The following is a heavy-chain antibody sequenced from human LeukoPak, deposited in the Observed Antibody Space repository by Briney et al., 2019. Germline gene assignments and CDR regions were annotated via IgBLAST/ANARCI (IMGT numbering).Heavy chain of an antibody. V-gene: IGHV4-59*08. J-gene: IGHJ4*02. CDR1: GGSISSYY. CDR3: ARGPSMVRGLTAPIDY. D-gene: IGHD3-10*01. CDR2: IYYSGST. Sequence: KPSETLSLTCTVSGGSISSYYWSWIRQPPGKGLEWIGYIYYSGSTNYNPSLKSRVTISVDTSKNQFSLKLSSVTAADTAVYYCARGPSMVRGLTAPIDYWGQGALVTVSS.